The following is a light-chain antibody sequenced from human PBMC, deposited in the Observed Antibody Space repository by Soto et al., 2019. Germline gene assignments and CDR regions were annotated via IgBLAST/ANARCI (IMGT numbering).Light chain of an antibody. CDR2: GAF. CDR3: QQTYTTPLT. CDR1: QSISYY. V-gene: IGKV1-39*01. J-gene: IGKJ4*01. Sequence: DIEMTQSPSSLSAYVGDRVNITCRASQSISYYLNWYQQKPGRAPDLLMYGAFSLQSGVPSRFTGSGSGTEFTLTITRLQPGDFATYYCQQTYTTPLTFGGGTKVEIK.